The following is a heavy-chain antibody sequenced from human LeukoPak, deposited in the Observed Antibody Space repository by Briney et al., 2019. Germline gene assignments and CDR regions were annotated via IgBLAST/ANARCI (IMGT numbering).Heavy chain of an antibody. Sequence: PGGSLRLSCAASGFTFSSYAMSWVRQAPGKGLEWVSAISGSGGSTYYADSVKGRFTISRDNSKNTLYLHMNSLRAEDTAVYYCATRTYYYDSSGQIFDYWGQGTLVTVSS. CDR2: ISGSGGST. J-gene: IGHJ4*02. D-gene: IGHD3-22*01. CDR3: ATRTYYYDSSGQIFDY. CDR1: GFTFSSYA. V-gene: IGHV3-23*01.